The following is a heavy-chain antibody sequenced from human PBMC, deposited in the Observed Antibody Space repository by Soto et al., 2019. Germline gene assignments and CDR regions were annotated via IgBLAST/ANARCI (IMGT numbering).Heavy chain of an antibody. V-gene: IGHV1-69*06. CDR2: ILPIFATA. CDR1: GDTFNNYV. D-gene: IGHD2-2*01. CDR3: AGRCDSTTCLGHFDY. J-gene: IGHJ4*02. Sequence: QVQLVQSGAEVKKPGSSVKVSCKASGDTFNNYVVNWVRQAPGQGLEWLGGILPIFATANYAQKFQGRVMITEDKSTSTAYMELTSLRSEDTAVYYCAGRCDSTTCLGHFDYWGQGTLVTVAS.